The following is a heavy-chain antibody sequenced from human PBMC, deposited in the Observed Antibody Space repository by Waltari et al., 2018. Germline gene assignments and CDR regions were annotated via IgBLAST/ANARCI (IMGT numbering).Heavy chain of an antibody. Sequence: EVHLLASGGGLVQPGGSLRLSCAASGFTFSSYSITWVRQAPGKVLECVSYISKTSTTIHYADSVKGRFTISRDNAKNSVYLQMNSLRDEDTAMYYCTRGFASGIHYYWGQGTLVTVSS. D-gene: IGHD3-10*01. CDR1: GFTFSSYS. J-gene: IGHJ4*02. CDR2: ISKTSTTI. CDR3: TRGFASGIHYY. V-gene: IGHV3-48*02.